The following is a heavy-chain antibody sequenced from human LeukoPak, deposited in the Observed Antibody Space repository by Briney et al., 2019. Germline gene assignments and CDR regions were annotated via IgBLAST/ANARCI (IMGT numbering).Heavy chain of an antibody. CDR1: GYTFPSYD. V-gene: IGHV1-8*01. D-gene: IGHD2-2*01. Sequence: ASVKVSCKASGYTFPSYDINWVRQSTGQGLEWMGWMNPNSGNTGYAQKFQGRVTMTRNTSIATAYMELTSLRSEDTAMYYCARGLHCTNTSCRQGEWFDPWGQGALVTVSS. CDR2: MNPNSGNT. J-gene: IGHJ5*02. CDR3: ARGLHCTNTSCRQGEWFDP.